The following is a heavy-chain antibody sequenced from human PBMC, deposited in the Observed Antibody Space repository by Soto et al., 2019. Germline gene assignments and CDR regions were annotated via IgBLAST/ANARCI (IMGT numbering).Heavy chain of an antibody. CDR2: INWNGGST. CDR3: ARDLGFDVRHFDY. J-gene: IGHJ4*02. CDR1: GFTFDDCG. Sequence: GGSLRLSCAASGFTFDDCGMSWVRQAPGKGLEWVSGINWNGGSTGYADSVKGRFTISRDNAKNSLYLQMNSLRAEDTALYHCARDLGFDVRHFDYWGQGTLVTVSS. D-gene: IGHD3-9*01. V-gene: IGHV3-20*01.